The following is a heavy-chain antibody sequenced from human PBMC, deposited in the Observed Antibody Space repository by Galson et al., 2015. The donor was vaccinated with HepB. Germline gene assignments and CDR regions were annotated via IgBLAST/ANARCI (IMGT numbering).Heavy chain of an antibody. D-gene: IGHD6-19*01. CDR3: ARAVAGPLGY. CDR2: ISYDGSNK. CDR1: GFTFSSYA. V-gene: IGHV3-30-3*01. J-gene: IGHJ4*02. Sequence: SLRLSCAASGFTFSSYAMHWVRQAPGKGLEWVAVISYDGSNKYYADSVKGRFTISRDNSKNTLYLQMNSLRAEDTAVYYCARAVAGPLGYWGQGTLVTVSS.